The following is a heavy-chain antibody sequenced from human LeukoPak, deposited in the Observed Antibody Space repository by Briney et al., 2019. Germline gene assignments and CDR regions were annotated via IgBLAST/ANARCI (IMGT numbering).Heavy chain of an antibody. CDR1: GGSFSGYY. J-gene: IGHJ4*02. V-gene: IGHV4-34*01. D-gene: IGHD2-21*02. CDR3: ARRLCGGDCYSTFSY. Sequence: SETLSLTCAVYGGSFSGYYWSWIRQPPGKGLEWIGEINHSGSTNYNPSLKSRVTISVDTSKNQFSLKLSSVTAADTAVYYCARRLCGGDCYSTFSYWGQGTLVTVSS. CDR2: INHSGST.